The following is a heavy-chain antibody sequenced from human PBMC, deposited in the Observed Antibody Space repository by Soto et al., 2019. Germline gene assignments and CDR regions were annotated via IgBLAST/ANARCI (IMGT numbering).Heavy chain of an antibody. CDR2: IATGNGNT. J-gene: IGHJ4*02. V-gene: IGHV1-3*04. D-gene: IGHD2-21*01. CDR3: AKGSRMWTPDY. CDR1: GYTFTDYA. Sequence: ASVKVSCKPSGYTFTDYAIHWVRQAPGQTLDWLGWIATGNGNTRFSQKFQGRVTITRDTSATTAYMELTSLRSEDTAVYYCAKGSRMWTPDYWGQGTLVTVSS.